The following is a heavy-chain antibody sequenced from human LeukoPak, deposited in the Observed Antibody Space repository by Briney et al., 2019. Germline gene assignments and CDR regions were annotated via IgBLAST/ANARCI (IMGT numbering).Heavy chain of an antibody. CDR1: GFTFGDYA. CDR3: TRGPITHIVATIQAQDFDY. D-gene: IGHD5-12*01. CDR2: IRGKAYGGTT. Sequence: PGGSLRLSCTASGFTFGDYAMSWFRQAPGKRLEWVGFIRGKAYGGTTEYAASVKGRFTISRDDSKRIAYLQMNSLKTEDTAVYYYTRGPITHIVATIQAQDFDYWGQGTLVTVSS. V-gene: IGHV3-49*03. J-gene: IGHJ4*02.